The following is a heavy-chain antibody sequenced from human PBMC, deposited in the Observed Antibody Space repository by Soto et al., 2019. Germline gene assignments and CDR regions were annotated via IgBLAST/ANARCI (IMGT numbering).Heavy chain of an antibody. V-gene: IGHV1-69*06. D-gene: IGHD3-16*01. CDR2: VIPMFLKS. CDR1: GGTFDSYA. J-gene: IGHJ4*02. Sequence: SVKVSCKASGGTFDSYAISWVRQAPGQGLEWMGGVIPMFLKSNYAQKFQGRVTITADKSTNTVYMEMNSLKSGDTAVYYCVRGGGEMANPPPYLYWGQGTQVTVS. CDR3: VRGGGEMANPPPYLY.